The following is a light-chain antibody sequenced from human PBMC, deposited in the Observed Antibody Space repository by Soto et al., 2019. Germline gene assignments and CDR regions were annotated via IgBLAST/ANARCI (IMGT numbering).Light chain of an antibody. J-gene: IGKJ1*01. CDR2: GTS. CDR3: QQYGSSSWT. Sequence: EIVLTQSPGTLSLSPGERATLSCRTSQSVSSSYLAWYQQKPGQAPRLLIYGTSSRATAIPDRFSGIGSGTDFTLTISRLEPEDFAVYYCQQYGSSSWTFGQGTKVEIK. V-gene: IGKV3-20*01. CDR1: QSVSSSY.